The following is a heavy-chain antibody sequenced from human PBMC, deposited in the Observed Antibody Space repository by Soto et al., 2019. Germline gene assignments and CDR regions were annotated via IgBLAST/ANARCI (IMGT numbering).Heavy chain of an antibody. J-gene: IGHJ4*02. V-gene: IGHV4-39*01. D-gene: IGHD6-13*01. CDR1: GGSISSSSYY. CDR3: ARRGIAAAGRDDFDY. CDR2: IYYSGST. Sequence: QLQLQESGPGLVKPSETLSLTCTVSGGSISSSSYYWGWIRQPPGKGLEWIGSIYYSGSTYYNPSLKSRVTISVDTFKNQFSLKLSSVTAADTAVYYCARRGIAAAGRDDFDYWGQGTLVTVSS.